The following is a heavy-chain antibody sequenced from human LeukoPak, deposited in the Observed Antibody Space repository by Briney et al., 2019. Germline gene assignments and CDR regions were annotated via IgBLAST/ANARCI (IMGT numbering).Heavy chain of an antibody. V-gene: IGHV3-30*02. CDR2: IRLDGSNR. J-gene: IGHJ4*01. Sequence: PGGSLRLSCAASGFTFSNYGMHWVRQAPGKGLEWVAFIRLDGSNRYYADSVKGRFTISRDNAKNSLYLQMNSLRPEDTALYYCSTDPRLLIYWGHGTLVTVSS. D-gene: IGHD2-8*01. CDR1: GFTFSNYG. CDR3: STDPRLLIY.